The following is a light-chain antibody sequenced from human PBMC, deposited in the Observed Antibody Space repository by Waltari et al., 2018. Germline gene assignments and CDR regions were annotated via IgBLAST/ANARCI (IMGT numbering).Light chain of an antibody. CDR1: SSEVGRYNF. V-gene: IGLV2-14*03. CDR2: DVS. J-gene: IGLJ1*01. CDR3: FSYTSFNTRV. Sequence: QSALTQPASVSGSPGQSITISCTGTSSEVGRYNFVSWFQQPPGNAPKLVIHDVSDRPSGVSSRFSGSKSGNTASLTISGLQAEDEADYYCFSYTSFNTRVFGTGTKVTVL.